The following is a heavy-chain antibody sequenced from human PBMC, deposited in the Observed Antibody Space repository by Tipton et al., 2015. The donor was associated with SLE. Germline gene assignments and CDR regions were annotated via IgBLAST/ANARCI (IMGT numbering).Heavy chain of an antibody. CDR3: ARENGFLGAFDI. CDR2: ISWDGGST. J-gene: IGHJ3*02. V-gene: IGHV3-43*01. Sequence: SLRLSCAASGFTFDDYTMHWVRQAPGKGLEWVSLISWDGGSTYYADSVKGRFTISRDNSKNTLYLQMNSLRAEDTAVYYCARENGFLGAFDIWGQGTMVTVSS. CDR1: GFTFDDYT. D-gene: IGHD2-8*01.